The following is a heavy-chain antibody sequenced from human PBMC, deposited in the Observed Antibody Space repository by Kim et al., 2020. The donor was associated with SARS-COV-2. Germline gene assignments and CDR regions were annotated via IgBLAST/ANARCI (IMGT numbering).Heavy chain of an antibody. CDR1: GFTFSSYG. Sequence: GGSLRLSCAASGFTFSSYGMHWVRQAPGKGLEWVAVIWYDGSNKYYADSVKGRFTISRDNSKNTLYLQMNSLRAEDTAVYYCARDVDYDSSVYPIDYWGQGTLVTVSS. CDR2: IWYDGSNK. D-gene: IGHD3-22*01. J-gene: IGHJ4*02. CDR3: ARDVDYDSSVYPIDY. V-gene: IGHV3-33*08.